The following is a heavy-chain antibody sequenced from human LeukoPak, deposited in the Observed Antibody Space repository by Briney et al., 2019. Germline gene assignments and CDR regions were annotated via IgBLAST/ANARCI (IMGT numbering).Heavy chain of an antibody. J-gene: IGHJ4*02. D-gene: IGHD6-19*01. V-gene: IGHV5-51*01. Sequence: GESLKISCKGSGYSFPSYWIAWVRQMPGKGLEWMGIIYPGDSDTRNSPSFQGQVTISADKSIRTSYLHWSSLKASDTTAYYCARGLGSYVDYWGRGTRVNVSS. CDR2: IYPGDSDT. CDR3: ARGLGSYVDY. CDR1: GYSFPSYW.